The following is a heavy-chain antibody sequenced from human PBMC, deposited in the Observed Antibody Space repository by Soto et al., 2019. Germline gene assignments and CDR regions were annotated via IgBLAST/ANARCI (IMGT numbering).Heavy chain of an antibody. V-gene: IGHV3-23*01. Sequence: SGGSRLSCAASGFTFSIYAMSWVRQAPGKGLEWVSAISGSGGSTYYADSVKGRFTISRDNSKNTLYLQMNSLRAEDTAVYYCAKWSSSSEDYYYYGMDVWGQGTTVTVSS. CDR2: ISGSGGST. CDR3: AKWSSSSEDYYYYGMDV. D-gene: IGHD6-6*01. CDR1: GFTFSIYA. J-gene: IGHJ6*02.